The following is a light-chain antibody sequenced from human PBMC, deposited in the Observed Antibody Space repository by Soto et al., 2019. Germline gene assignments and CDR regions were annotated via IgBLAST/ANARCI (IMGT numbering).Light chain of an antibody. CDR1: SSEIANNY. CDR3: GTWDSSLSAVV. J-gene: IGLJ2*01. Sequence: QSVLTQPPSVSTAPGQKVTISCSGSSSEIANNYVSWYQQVPGTAPKLLIYDNNKRPSGIPDRFSGSKSGTSATLGITGLQTGDEADYYCGTWDSSLSAVVIGGGTKVTVL. CDR2: DNN. V-gene: IGLV1-51*01.